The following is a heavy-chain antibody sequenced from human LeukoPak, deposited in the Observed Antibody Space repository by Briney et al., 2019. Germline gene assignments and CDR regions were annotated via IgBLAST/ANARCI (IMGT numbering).Heavy chain of an antibody. CDR2: ISGSSSYI. Sequence: PGGSLRLSCAASGFTFSSYSMNWVRQAPGKGLEWVSSISGSSSYIYYADSVKDRFTISRDNAKNSLYLQMNSLRAGDTAVYYCARDFRGYYGDFDYWGQGTLVTVSS. CDR3: ARDFRGYYGDFDY. CDR1: GFTFSSYS. J-gene: IGHJ4*02. D-gene: IGHD4-17*01. V-gene: IGHV3-21*01.